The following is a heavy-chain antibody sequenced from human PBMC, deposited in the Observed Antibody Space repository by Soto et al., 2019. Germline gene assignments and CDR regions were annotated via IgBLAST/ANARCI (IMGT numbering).Heavy chain of an antibody. J-gene: IGHJ6*03. Sequence: GGSLRLSCAASGFTFSRYWMHWVRQAPGKGLVWVSRINSDGSSTNYADSVKGRFTISRDNAKNTLYLQMNSLRAEDTAVYYCASWFRFAHYYYFMDVRGKGTTGTGSS. CDR3: ASWFRFAHYYYFMDV. V-gene: IGHV3-74*01. CDR2: INSDGSST. CDR1: GFTFSRYW. D-gene: IGHD3-10*01.